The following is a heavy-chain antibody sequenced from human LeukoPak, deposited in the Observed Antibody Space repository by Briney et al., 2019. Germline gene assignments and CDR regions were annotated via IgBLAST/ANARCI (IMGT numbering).Heavy chain of an antibody. CDR3: ARDRWDSYGPFDY. CDR2: ISSSSSYI. D-gene: IGHD5-18*01. CDR1: GFTFSSYS. J-gene: IGHJ4*02. Sequence: GGSLRLSCAASGFTFSSYSMNWVRQAPGKGLEWVSSISSSSSYIYYADSVKGRFTISRDNAKRSLYLQMSSLRAEDTAVYYCARDRWDSYGPFDYWGQGTLVTVSS. V-gene: IGHV3-21*01.